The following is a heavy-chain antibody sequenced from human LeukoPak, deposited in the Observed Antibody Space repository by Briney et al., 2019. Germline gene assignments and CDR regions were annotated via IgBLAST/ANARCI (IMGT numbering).Heavy chain of an antibody. CDR1: GFTFSSYA. D-gene: IGHD2-2*01. J-gene: IGHJ3*02. Sequence: GGSLRLSCAASGFTFSSYAMSWVRQAPGKGLEWVSAISGSGGSTYYADSVKGRFTICSDNSKNTLYLQMNSLRAEDTAVYYCAKGGCVGTSCYRRAFDIWGQGTMVTVSS. CDR3: AKGGCVGTSCYRRAFDI. CDR2: ISGSGGST. V-gene: IGHV3-23*01.